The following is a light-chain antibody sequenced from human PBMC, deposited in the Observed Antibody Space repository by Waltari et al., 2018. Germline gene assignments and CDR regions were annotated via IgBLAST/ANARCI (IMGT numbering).Light chain of an antibody. CDR2: LSF. Sequence: DIVMTQSPLSLPVTPGEPASISCRSRESLVHSNGYSYLDWYLQKPGQSPQLLIYLSFNRASGVPDRFIGSGSGTDFTLKISRVEAEDVGIYYCMQALETWTFGQGTKVEI. J-gene: IGKJ1*01. CDR1: ESLVHSNGYSY. V-gene: IGKV2-28*01. CDR3: MQALETWT.